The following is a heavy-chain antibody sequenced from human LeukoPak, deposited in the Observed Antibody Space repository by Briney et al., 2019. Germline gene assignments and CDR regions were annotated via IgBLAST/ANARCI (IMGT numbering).Heavy chain of an antibody. Sequence: ASVTVSCKASGYTFTSYYMHWVRQAPGQGLEWMGIINPSGGSTIYAQKFQGRVTMTRDTSTSTVYMELSSLRSEDTAVYYCARSLALSGYCDYWGQGTLVTVSS. CDR2: INPSGGST. V-gene: IGHV1-46*01. J-gene: IGHJ4*02. CDR1: GYTFTSYY. D-gene: IGHD3-22*01. CDR3: ARSLALSGYCDY.